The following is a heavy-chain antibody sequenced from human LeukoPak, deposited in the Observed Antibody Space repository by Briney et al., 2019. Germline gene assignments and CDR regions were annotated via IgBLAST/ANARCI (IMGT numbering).Heavy chain of an antibody. V-gene: IGHV3-23*01. J-gene: IGHJ3*02. CDR2: ISGSGGGT. Sequence: GGSLRLSCAASGFTFRSYAMSWVRQAPGRGLEWVSAISGSGGGTYYADSVKGRFTISRDNSKNTLYLQMNSLRAEDTAVYYCAKVTQGAFEIWGQGTMVTVSS. CDR1: GFTFRSYA. CDR3: AKVTQGAFEI.